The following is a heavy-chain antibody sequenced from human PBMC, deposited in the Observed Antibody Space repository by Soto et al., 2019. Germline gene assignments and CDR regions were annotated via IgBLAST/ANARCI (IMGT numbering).Heavy chain of an antibody. CDR1: GFTFDDYA. V-gene: IGHV3-9*01. J-gene: IGHJ3*02. CDR3: AKDTSYGAI. D-gene: IGHD4-17*01. Sequence: EVQLVESGGGLVQPGRSLRLSCAASGFTFDDYAMHWVRQAPGKGLVWVSGISWNSGSIGYADSVKGRFTISRDNAKYALYLQMNSLRAEDTALYYCAKDTSYGAIWGQVTMVTVSS. CDR2: ISWNSGSI.